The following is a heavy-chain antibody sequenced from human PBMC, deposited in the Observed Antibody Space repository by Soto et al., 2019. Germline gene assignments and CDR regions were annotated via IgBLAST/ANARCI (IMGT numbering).Heavy chain of an antibody. J-gene: IGHJ4*02. CDR1: GYTFTSYD. CDR3: ARGRSSSWGDDFDY. V-gene: IGHV1-8*01. D-gene: IGHD6-13*01. Sequence: QVQLVQSGAEVKKPGASVKVSCKASGYTFTSYDINWVRQATGQGLEWMGWMNPNSGNPGYAQKFQGRVTMTRNTSISKAYIELGSLRSEDTAVYYCARGRSSSWGDDFDYWGQGTLVTVSS. CDR2: MNPNSGNP.